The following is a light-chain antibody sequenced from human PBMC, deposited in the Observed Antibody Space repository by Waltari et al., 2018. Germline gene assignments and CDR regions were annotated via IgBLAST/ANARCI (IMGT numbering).Light chain of an antibody. Sequence: DILMTRSTLSLGASLGVRVTITCRASQNIRSYLNWYQHKPGIAPKLLIFAASSLQSGVPSKFSGSGSGTDVTLTISSLEPEDFATYYCQQSFSIPRTFGQGTKVEI. V-gene: IGKV1-39*01. CDR1: QNIRSY. CDR2: AAS. CDR3: QQSFSIPRT. J-gene: IGKJ1*01.